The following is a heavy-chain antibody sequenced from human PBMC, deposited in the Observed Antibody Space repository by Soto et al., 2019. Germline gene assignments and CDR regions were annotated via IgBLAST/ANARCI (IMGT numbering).Heavy chain of an antibody. CDR3: ATVRTYSSSSAVAFDI. D-gene: IGHD6-6*01. J-gene: IGHJ3*02. CDR1: GYTLTELS. V-gene: IGHV1-24*01. CDR2: FDPEDGET. Sequence: ASVKVSCKVSGYTLTELSMHWVRQAPGKGLEWMGGFDPEDGETIYAQKFQGRVTMTEDTSTDTAYMELSSLRSEDTAVYYCATVRTYSSSSAVAFDIWGQGTMVTV.